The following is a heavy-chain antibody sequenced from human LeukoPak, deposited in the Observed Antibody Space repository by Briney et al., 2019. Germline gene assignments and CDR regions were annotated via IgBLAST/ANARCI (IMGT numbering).Heavy chain of an antibody. J-gene: IGHJ4*02. V-gene: IGHV1-69-2*01. D-gene: IGHD1-26*01. CDR1: GYTFTDYY. CDR3: APTIVGATPCFDY. Sequence: ASVKVSCKASGYTFTDYYMHWVQQAPGKGLEWMGLVDPEDGETIYAEKFQGRVTITADTSTDTAYMELSSLRSEDTAVYYCAPTIVGATPCFDYWGQGTLVTVSS. CDR2: VDPEDGET.